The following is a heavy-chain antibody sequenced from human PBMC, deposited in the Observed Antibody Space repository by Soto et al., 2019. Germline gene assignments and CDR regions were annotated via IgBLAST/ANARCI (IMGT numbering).Heavy chain of an antibody. CDR3: ARDKRITIFGVVRIPTDAFDI. Sequence: ASVKVSCKASGYTFTSYGISWVRQAPGQGLEWMGWISAYNGNTNYAQQLQGRVTMTTVTSTSTAYMELRSLRSDDTAVYYCARDKRITIFGVVRIPTDAFDIWGQGTMVTVSS. CDR1: GYTFTSYG. D-gene: IGHD3-3*01. J-gene: IGHJ3*02. V-gene: IGHV1-18*04. CDR2: ISAYNGNT.